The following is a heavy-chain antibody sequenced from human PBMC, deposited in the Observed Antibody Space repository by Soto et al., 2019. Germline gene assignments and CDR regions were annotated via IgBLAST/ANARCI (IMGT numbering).Heavy chain of an antibody. V-gene: IGHV1-46*01. Sequence: QVHLVQSRAEVKKPGASVNVSCQASGSITNHHMHWVRQAPGQGLEWMGIFNPSGLSTTYAQKFQGRVTITRDTSTSTVYMELRRLTSEDTAVYFCAKVTHRGPIAVAGPLGSWGQGTLVIVSS. CDR2: FNPSGLST. CDR3: AKVTHRGPIAVAGPLGS. J-gene: IGHJ4*02. D-gene: IGHD6-19*01. CDR1: GSITNHH.